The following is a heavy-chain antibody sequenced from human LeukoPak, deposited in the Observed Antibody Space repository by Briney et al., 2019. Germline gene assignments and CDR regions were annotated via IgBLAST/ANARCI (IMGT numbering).Heavy chain of an antibody. Sequence: SETLSLTCAVYGGPFSGYYWSWIRQPPGKGLEWIGEINHSGSTNYNPSLKSRVTISVDTSKNQFSLKLSSVTAADTAVYYCARTVYDSSGYYYVRDSYYFDYWGQGTLVTVSS. D-gene: IGHD3-22*01. J-gene: IGHJ4*02. V-gene: IGHV4-34*01. CDR2: INHSGST. CDR1: GGPFSGYY. CDR3: ARTVYDSSGYYYVRDSYYFDY.